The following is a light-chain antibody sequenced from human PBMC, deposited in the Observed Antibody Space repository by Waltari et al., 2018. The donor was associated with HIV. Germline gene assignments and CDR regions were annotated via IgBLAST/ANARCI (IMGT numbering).Light chain of an antibody. J-gene: IGKJ2*01. Sequence: DIELTQSPDSLAVSLGDRAIIHCKSNQSLLYGSNNKNYLGWYQQRPGQPPKLLIHWASSRESGISDRIRGSGSETDFSLTINKLQAEDVAVYYCQQYYAFPHTFGQGTNLEI. CDR2: WAS. V-gene: IGKV4-1*01. CDR1: QSLLYGSNNKNY. CDR3: QQYYAFPHT.